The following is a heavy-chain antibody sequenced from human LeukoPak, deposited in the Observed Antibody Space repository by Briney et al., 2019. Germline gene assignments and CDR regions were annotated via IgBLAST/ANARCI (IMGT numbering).Heavy chain of an antibody. CDR1: GFTFSSYG. D-gene: IGHD6-6*01. CDR2: IWYDGSNK. Sequence: GGSLRLSCAASGFTFSSYGMHWVRQAPGKGLEWVAVIWYDGSNKYYADSVKGRFTISRDNSKNTLYLQMNSLRAEDTAVYYCAKDMYGSSRGSFGYFDYWGQGTLVTVSS. J-gene: IGHJ4*02. V-gene: IGHV3-33*06. CDR3: AKDMYGSSRGSFGYFDY.